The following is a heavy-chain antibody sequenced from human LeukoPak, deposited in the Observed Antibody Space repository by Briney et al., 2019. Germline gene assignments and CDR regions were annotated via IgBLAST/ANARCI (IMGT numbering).Heavy chain of an antibody. CDR2: IYHSGST. V-gene: IGHV4-38-2*02. CDR3: ARDQAYCGGDCYFDF. J-gene: IGHJ4*02. D-gene: IGHD2-21*02. CDR1: DYSISSAYY. Sequence: SETLSLTCAVSDYSISSAYYWGWIRQPPGKGLEWIGSIYHSGSTDYNPSLKSRVTISVHTSKNQFSLKLRSVTAADTAVYYCARDQAYCGGDCYFDFWGQGTLVTVSS.